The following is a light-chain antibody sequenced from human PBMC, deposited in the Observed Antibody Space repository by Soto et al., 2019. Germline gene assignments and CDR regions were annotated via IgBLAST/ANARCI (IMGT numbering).Light chain of an antibody. V-gene: IGLV2-11*01. CDR1: SSDVGGYNY. Sequence: QSVLTQPRSVSGFPGQSVTTSCTGTSSDVGGYNYVSWYQHHPGKAPKLMIYDVDKRPSGVPGRFSGSKSGNTASLTISGLQAEDEADYYCCSYAGSYPFVFGTGTKVTVL. J-gene: IGLJ1*01. CDR2: DVD. CDR3: CSYAGSYPFV.